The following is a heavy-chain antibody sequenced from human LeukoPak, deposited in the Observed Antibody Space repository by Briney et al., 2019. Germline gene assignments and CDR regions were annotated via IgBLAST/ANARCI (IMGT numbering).Heavy chain of an antibody. V-gene: IGHV4-59*13. J-gene: IGHJ4*02. CDR1: GGSISNYY. Sequence: PSETLSLTCTVSGGSISNYYWGWIRQPPGKGLEWIGYVFYRGSTNSNPSLQSRVTISVDPSKNQSSLKLSSVTAADTAVYYCARIVSSGYSDYWGQGTLVTVSS. D-gene: IGHD3-22*01. CDR2: VFYRGST. CDR3: ARIVSSGYSDY.